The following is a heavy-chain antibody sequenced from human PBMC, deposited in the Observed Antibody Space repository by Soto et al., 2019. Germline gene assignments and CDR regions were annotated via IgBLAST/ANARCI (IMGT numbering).Heavy chain of an antibody. Sequence: GASVNVSCKVSGYTLTELSMHWVRQAPGKGLEWMGGFDPEDGETIYAQKFRGRVTMTEDTSTDTAYMELSSLRSEDTAVYYCATDMGNSIYIWGQGTMVTVSS. CDR1: GYTLTELS. J-gene: IGHJ3*02. D-gene: IGHD3-22*01. CDR2: FDPEDGET. V-gene: IGHV1-24*01. CDR3: ATDMGNSIYI.